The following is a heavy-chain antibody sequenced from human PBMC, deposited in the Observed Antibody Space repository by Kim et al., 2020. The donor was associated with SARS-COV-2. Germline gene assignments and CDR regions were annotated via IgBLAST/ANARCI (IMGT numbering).Heavy chain of an antibody. CDR3: AREEGSGWYPPRYNWFDP. V-gene: IGHV6-1*01. D-gene: IGHD6-19*01. CDR1: GDSVSSNSAA. J-gene: IGHJ5*02. Sequence: SQTLSLTCAISGDSVSSNSAAWNWIRQSPSRGLEWLGRTYYRSKWYNDYAVSVKSRITINPDTSKNQFSLQLNSVTPEDTAVYYCAREEGSGWYPPRYNWFDPWGQGTLVTVSS. CDR2: TYYRSKWYN.